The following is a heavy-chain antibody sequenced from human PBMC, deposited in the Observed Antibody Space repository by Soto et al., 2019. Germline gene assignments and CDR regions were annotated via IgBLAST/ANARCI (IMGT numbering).Heavy chain of an antibody. V-gene: IGHV4-39*02. Sequence: QLQLQESGPGLVKPSETLFLTCTVSGVSINGTSYYWGWISQTPAKGLEWIGTIYYNGETFYDPSLKSRVTISIDTSKNHFSLNLTSVTAADTAIYYCARRGSFWGQGALVTVSS. CDR1: GVSINGTSYY. D-gene: IGHD1-26*01. CDR2: IYYNGET. J-gene: IGHJ1*01. CDR3: ARRGSF.